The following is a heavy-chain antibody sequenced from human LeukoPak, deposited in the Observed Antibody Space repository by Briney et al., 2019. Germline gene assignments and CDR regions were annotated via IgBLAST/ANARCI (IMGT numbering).Heavy chain of an antibody. J-gene: IGHJ2*01. CDR3: AKTVTTQAYYWYFDL. D-gene: IGHD4-17*01. V-gene: IGHV3-23*01. Sequence: GGSLRLSCAASGFTFSIYAMSWVREAPGKGLEWGSAIRGSDDNTFYADSVRGRFTISRDNSKNTLYLQMNILRAEDTAVYYCAKTVTTQAYYWYFDLWGRGTLVTVSS. CDR2: IRGSDDNT. CDR1: GFTFSIYA.